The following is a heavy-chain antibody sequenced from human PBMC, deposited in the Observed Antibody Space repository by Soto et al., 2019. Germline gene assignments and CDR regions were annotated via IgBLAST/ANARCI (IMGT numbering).Heavy chain of an antibody. CDR1: GGSISGYY. CDR2: IHYSGST. Sequence: QVQLQESGPGLVKPSETLSLTCTVSGGSISGYYWGWIRQPPGKGLGWIGYIHYSGSTNYNPSLRSRVTISVDTPKNQFSLKVNSMTAADTAIYYCARGGVAARKGRWFDPWGQGTLVTVSS. D-gene: IGHD6-25*01. V-gene: IGHV4-59*01. CDR3: ARGGVAARKGRWFDP. J-gene: IGHJ5*02.